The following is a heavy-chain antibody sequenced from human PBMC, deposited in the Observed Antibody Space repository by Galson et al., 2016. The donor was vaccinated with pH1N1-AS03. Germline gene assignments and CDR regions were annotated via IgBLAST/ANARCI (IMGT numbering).Heavy chain of an antibody. J-gene: IGHJ4*02. Sequence: TLSLTCTVSGDSVDSGGFYWNWIRQSAGKGLEWIGHIDTRRTTTYNPPLRSRVTISLDASKSQFYLKLTSMTAADTAVYYCARDRDPRVREFDFWGQGILVTVSS. CDR3: ARDRDPRVREFDF. V-gene: IGHV4-61*09. D-gene: IGHD3-10*01. CDR2: IDTRRTT. CDR1: GDSVDSGGFY.